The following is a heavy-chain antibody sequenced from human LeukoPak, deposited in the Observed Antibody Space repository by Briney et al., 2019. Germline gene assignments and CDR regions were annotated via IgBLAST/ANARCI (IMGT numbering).Heavy chain of an antibody. Sequence: GGSLRLSCAASGFTFSSYAMSWVRQAPGKGLEWVSYISSSGSTIYYADSVKGRFTISRDNSKNTLYLQMNSLRAEDTAVYYCARVMAAAGTRWFDPWGQGTLVTVSS. V-gene: IGHV3-48*01. J-gene: IGHJ5*02. D-gene: IGHD6-13*01. CDR1: GFTFSSYA. CDR3: ARVMAAAGTRWFDP. CDR2: ISSSGSTI.